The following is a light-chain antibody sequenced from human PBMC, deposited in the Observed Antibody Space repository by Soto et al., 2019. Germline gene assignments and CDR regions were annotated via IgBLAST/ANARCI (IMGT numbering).Light chain of an antibody. V-gene: IGKV3-11*01. J-gene: IGKJ1*01. Sequence: EIWWTHSPATRPWSPGERATLSCRPSQTVSSYLACSQQKPGQAPRLLIYDASNRTIGIPARFSGSGSGTDFTLTISSLEPEDFAVYYCQQRSNWPTWTFGQGTKVEIK. CDR1: QTVSSY. CDR3: QQRSNWPTWT. CDR2: DAS.